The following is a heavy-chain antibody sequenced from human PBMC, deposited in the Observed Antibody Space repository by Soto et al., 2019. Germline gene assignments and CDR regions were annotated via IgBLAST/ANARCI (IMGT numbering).Heavy chain of an antibody. J-gene: IGHJ4*02. V-gene: IGHV3-48*02. Sequence: WGSLRLSCAASGFTFSVYSVNLVRQAPGKGLEWRSCISNGSKSIYYADSVKGRFIVSRDKAKNSQYLQMSSLRDEDTAVYYCVREDILGFRSSDYWGQVHXVTVSS. CDR3: VREDILGFRSSDY. CDR1: GFTFSVYS. D-gene: IGHD3-9*01. CDR2: ISNGSKSI.